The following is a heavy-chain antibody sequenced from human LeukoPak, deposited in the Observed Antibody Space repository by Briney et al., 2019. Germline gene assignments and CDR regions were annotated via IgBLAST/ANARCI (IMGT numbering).Heavy chain of an antibody. V-gene: IGHV3-23*01. CDR3: AKGGAYYYYGMDV. D-gene: IGHD4/OR15-4a*01. CDR2: ISGSGGST. CDR1: GFTFSSYA. J-gene: IGHJ6*02. Sequence: GGSLRLSCAASGFTFSSYAMSWVRQTPGKGLEWVSAISGSGGSTYYADSVKGRFTISRDNSKNTLYLQMNSLRAEDTAVYYCAKGGAYYYYGMDVWGQGTTVTVSS.